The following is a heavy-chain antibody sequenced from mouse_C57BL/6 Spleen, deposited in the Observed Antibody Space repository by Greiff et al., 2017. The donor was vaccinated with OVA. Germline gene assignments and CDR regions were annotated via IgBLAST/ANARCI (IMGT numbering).Heavy chain of an antibody. V-gene: IGHV1-26*01. CDR3: ARFYYDYDDGV. CDR1: GYTFTDYY. J-gene: IGHJ1*03. CDR2: INPNNGGT. D-gene: IGHD2-4*01. Sequence: EVQLQQSGPELVKPGASVKISCKASGYTFTDYYMNWVKQSHGKSLEWIGDINPNNGGTSYNQKFKGKATLTVDKSSSTVYMELRSLTSEDSAVYYCARFYYDYDDGVWGTGTTVTVSS.